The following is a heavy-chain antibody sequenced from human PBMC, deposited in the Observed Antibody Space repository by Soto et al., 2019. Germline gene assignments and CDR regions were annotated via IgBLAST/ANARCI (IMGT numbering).Heavy chain of an antibody. CDR3: ARDDLAVAGNF. CDR2: IKQDGSEK. J-gene: IGHJ4*02. V-gene: IGHV3-7*03. Sequence: RGALRLSCAASGFSFITYWMSWVRQPPGKGLEWVANIKQDGSEKYYVDSVKGRFTISRDNAKNSLYLQMNSLSVEDTAVYYCARDDLAVAGNFWGQGTLVTVSS. CDR1: GFSFITYW. D-gene: IGHD6-19*01.